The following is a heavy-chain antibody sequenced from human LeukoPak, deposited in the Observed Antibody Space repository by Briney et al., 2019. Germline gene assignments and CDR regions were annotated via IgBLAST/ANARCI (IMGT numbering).Heavy chain of an antibody. D-gene: IGHD2-15*01. V-gene: IGHV1-46*01. CDR1: GYTFTSYD. J-gene: IGHJ3*02. CDR2: INPSGGST. CDR3: ANGIDDAFDI. Sequence: ASVKVSCKASGYTFTSYDINWVRQATGQGLEWMGIINPSGGSTSYAQKFQGRVTITADKSTSTAYMELSSLRSEDTAVYYCANGIDDAFDIWGQGTMVTVSS.